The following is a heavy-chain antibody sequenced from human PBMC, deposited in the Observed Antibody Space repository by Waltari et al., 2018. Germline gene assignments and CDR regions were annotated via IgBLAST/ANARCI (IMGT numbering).Heavy chain of an antibody. J-gene: IGHJ5*02. D-gene: IGHD3-10*01. Sequence: QVQLKQWGAGTLKPSDTLSLTCGVYGGSFRGYHWTWVRQSPGKGLEWIGEINNGGVTNYSPSLKSRVTISVDASKNQFSLFVRSVTAADTAVYYCARGGVPDYYGSGSPYRNWFDPWGQGTLVTVSS. CDR1: GGSFRGYH. CDR2: INNGGVT. CDR3: ARGGVPDYYGSGSPYRNWFDP. V-gene: IGHV4-34*02.